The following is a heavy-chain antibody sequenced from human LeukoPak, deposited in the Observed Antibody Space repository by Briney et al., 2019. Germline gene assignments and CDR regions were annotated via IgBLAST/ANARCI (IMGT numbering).Heavy chain of an antibody. CDR2: INHSGST. CDR3: ARMRTRVVTLFDY. D-gene: IGHD2-21*02. Sequence: PSETLSLTCAVYGGSFSGYYWSWIRQPPGRGLEWIGEINHSGSTNYNPSLKSRVTISVDTSKNQFSLKLSSVTAADTAVYYCARMRTRVVTLFDYWGQGTLVTVSS. J-gene: IGHJ4*02. V-gene: IGHV4-34*01. CDR1: GGSFSGYY.